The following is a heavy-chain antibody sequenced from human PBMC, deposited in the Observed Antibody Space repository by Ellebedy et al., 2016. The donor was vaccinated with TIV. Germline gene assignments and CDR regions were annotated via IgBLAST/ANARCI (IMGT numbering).Heavy chain of an antibody. V-gene: IGHV1-8*01. J-gene: IGHJ6*03. D-gene: IGHD5-18*01. Sequence: ASVTVSCXASGYTFTRYDIHWVRQAPGQGLEWMGWVNPNSGYTGYAQMFQGRVTMTRNTSINTAYMELRSLRSDDTAVYYCGTPMVGDFSYYYMDIWGKGTTVTVSS. CDR2: VNPNSGYT. CDR3: GTPMVGDFSYYYMDI. CDR1: GYTFTRYD.